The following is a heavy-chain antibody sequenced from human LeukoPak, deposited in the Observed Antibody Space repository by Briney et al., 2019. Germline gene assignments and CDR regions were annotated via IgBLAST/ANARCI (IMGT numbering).Heavy chain of an antibody. V-gene: IGHV4-39*02. Sequence: SETLSLTCTVSGGSMSSSTYYWGWIRQSPGKGLEWIASIYYNGKTYYNPSLRSRITTSVDTSESQFSLRLSSVTAADTALYYCAREPRGLVSTGSDAFDIWGQGTMVTVSS. CDR1: GGSMSSSTYY. J-gene: IGHJ3*02. CDR3: AREPRGLVSTGSDAFDI. D-gene: IGHD6-13*01. CDR2: IYYNGKT.